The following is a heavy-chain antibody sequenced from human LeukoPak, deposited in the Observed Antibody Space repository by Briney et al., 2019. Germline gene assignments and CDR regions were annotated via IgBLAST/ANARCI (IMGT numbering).Heavy chain of an antibody. Sequence: GGSLRLSCAASGFTFNNYAMNWVRQSPGKGLEWVSAIGNSGGTTYYADSVKGRFTISRDNSKNTLYLQMNSLRAEDTAVYYCAKGSGEYCSGTDCYSQRLWGQGTLVTVSS. CDR1: GFTFNNYA. J-gene: IGHJ4*02. CDR2: IGNSGGTT. V-gene: IGHV3-23*01. CDR3: AKGSGEYCSGTDCYSQRL. D-gene: IGHD2-15*01.